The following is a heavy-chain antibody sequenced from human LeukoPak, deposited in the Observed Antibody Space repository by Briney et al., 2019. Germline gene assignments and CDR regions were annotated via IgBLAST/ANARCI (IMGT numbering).Heavy chain of an antibody. Sequence: GGSLRLSCAVSGFTFSGNHVTWVRQAPGKGLAWVSTIYNTGTTNYADSVKGRFTISRDNSKNTVYLQMNSLRAEDMAIYYCAGYGGFSKWGQGTHVTVSS. CDR3: AGYGGFSK. J-gene: IGHJ4*02. D-gene: IGHD4-23*01. CDR2: IYNTGTT. CDR1: GFTFSGNH. V-gene: IGHV3-53*01.